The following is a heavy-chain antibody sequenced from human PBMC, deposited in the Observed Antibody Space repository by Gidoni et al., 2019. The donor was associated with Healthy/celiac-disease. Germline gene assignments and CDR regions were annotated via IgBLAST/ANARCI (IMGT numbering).Heavy chain of an antibody. J-gene: IGHJ4*02. V-gene: IGHV3-15*01. CDR2: IKSKTDGGTT. CDR1: GFTFSNAW. D-gene: IGHD6-19*01. CDR3: TTDPQWLPLVDY. Sequence: EVQLVESGGGLVKPGGSLSLPCAASGFTFSNAWMSWVRRAPGKGLEWVGRIKSKTDGGTTDYAAPVKGRFTISRDDSKNTLYLQMNSLKTEDTAVYYCTTDPQWLPLVDYWGQGTLVTVSS.